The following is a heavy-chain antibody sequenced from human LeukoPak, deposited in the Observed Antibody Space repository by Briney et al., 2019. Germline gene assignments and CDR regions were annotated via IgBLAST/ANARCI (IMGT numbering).Heavy chain of an antibody. V-gene: IGHV4-59*12. CDR3: ARRGAAAGTGWFDP. CDR1: GGSFSSYY. CDR2: IYYSGRT. Sequence: SETLSLTCSVSGGSFSSYYWSWIRQPPGKGLEWIGYIYYSGRTNYNPSLKSRVTISVDTSKNQFSLKLSSVTAADTAVYYCARRGAAAGTGWFDPWGQGTLVTVSS. D-gene: IGHD6-13*01. J-gene: IGHJ5*02.